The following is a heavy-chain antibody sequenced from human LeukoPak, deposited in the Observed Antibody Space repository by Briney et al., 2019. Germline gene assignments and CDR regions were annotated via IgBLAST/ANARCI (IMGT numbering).Heavy chain of an antibody. D-gene: IGHD7-27*01. V-gene: IGHV1-8*01. CDR2: MKSNNGHT. Sequence: ASVKVSCKASGYTFTSFDFNWVRQATGQGLEWMGWMKSNNGHTGYAQKFQGRVTMTRDTSIGTAYMELSSLTFEDTAVYYCARGPPNWGMVGYWGQGTLVTVS. CDR3: ARGPPNWGMVGY. CDR1: GYTFTSFD. J-gene: IGHJ4*02.